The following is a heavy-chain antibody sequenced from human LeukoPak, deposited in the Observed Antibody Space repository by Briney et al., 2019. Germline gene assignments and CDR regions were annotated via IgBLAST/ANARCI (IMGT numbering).Heavy chain of an antibody. CDR3: ARSEYSGSSGWFDP. J-gene: IGHJ5*02. V-gene: IGHV4-34*01. CDR2: INHSGST. CDR1: GGSFSGYY. Sequence: SETLSLTCAVYGGSFSGYYWSWIRQPPGKGLEWIGEINHSGSTNYNPSLKSRVTISVDTSKNQFSLKLSSVTAADTAVYYCARSEYSGSSGWFDPWGQGTLVTVSS. D-gene: IGHD6-6*01.